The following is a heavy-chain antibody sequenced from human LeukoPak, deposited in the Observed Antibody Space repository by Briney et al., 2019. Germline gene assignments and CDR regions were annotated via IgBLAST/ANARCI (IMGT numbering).Heavy chain of an antibody. D-gene: IGHD5-18*01. V-gene: IGHV4-34*01. CDR2: INHSGST. Sequence: SETLSLTCAVYGGSFSGYYWSWIRQPPGKGLEWIGEINHSGSTNYNPSLKSRVTISVDTSKNQFSLKLSSVTAADTAVYYCARVGSYGFPAGAFDVWGQGTMVTVSS. CDR3: ARVGSYGFPAGAFDV. CDR1: GGSFSGYY. J-gene: IGHJ3*01.